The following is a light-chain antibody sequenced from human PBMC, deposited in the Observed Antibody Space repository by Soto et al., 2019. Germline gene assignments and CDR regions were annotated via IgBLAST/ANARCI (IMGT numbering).Light chain of an antibody. Sequence: QSALTQPASVSGSPGQSITISCTGTSSDVGGYNYVSWYQQHPGKAPKLIIYDVSVRPSGVSHRFSGSKSGSTASLTISGLQAEDEAAYYCSSYTSSSTVVFGGGTKLTV. V-gene: IGLV2-14*01. J-gene: IGLJ2*01. CDR1: SSDVGGYNY. CDR3: SSYTSSSTVV. CDR2: DVS.